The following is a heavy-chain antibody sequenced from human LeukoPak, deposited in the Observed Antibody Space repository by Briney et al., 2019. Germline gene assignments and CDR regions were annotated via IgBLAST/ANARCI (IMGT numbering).Heavy chain of an antibody. Sequence: SETLSLTCAVYGGSFSGYYWTWIRQPPGKGLEWIGEINHSGSTNYNPSLESRVTISVDTSKNQFSLKLSSVTVADTAVYYCARERPYGDYFDYWGQGTLVTVSS. V-gene: IGHV4-34*01. J-gene: IGHJ4*02. D-gene: IGHD4-17*01. CDR1: GGSFSGYY. CDR2: INHSGST. CDR3: ARERPYGDYFDY.